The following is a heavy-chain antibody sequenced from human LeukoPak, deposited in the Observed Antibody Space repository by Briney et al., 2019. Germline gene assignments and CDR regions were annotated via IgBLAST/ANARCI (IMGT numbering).Heavy chain of an antibody. Sequence: GRSLRLSCAASGFTFDDYAMHWVRQAPGKGLEWVSGISWNSGSIGYADSVKGRFTISRDNANNSLYLQMNSLRAEDTALYYCAKSTWYSSGWRNYFDYWGQGTLVTVSS. CDR3: AKSTWYSSGWRNYFDY. D-gene: IGHD6-19*01. V-gene: IGHV3-9*01. J-gene: IGHJ4*02. CDR1: GFTFDDYA. CDR2: ISWNSGSI.